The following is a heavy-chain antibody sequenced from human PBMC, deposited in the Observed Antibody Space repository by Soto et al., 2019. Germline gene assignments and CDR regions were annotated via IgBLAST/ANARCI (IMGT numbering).Heavy chain of an antibody. D-gene: IGHD2-8*01. J-gene: IGHJ6*02. Sequence: SETLSLTCTVSGGSISSYYWSWIRQPPGKGLEWIGYIYYSGSTNYNPSLKSRVTISVDTSKNQFSLKLSSVTAADTAVYYCARGAYCTNGVCLNYGMDVWGQGTTVTVSS. CDR1: GGSISSYY. CDR3: ARGAYCTNGVCLNYGMDV. V-gene: IGHV4-59*01. CDR2: IYYSGST.